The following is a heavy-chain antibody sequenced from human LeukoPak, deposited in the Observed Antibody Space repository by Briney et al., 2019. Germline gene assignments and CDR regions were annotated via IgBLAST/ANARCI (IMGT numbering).Heavy chain of an antibody. V-gene: IGHV1-69*06. D-gene: IGHD2-2*01. CDR1: GGTFSSYA. Sequence: SVKVSCKASGGTFSSYAISWVRQAPGQGLEWMGGIIPIFGTANFAQKFQGRVTITADKSTSTAYMELNSLRSEDTAVYYCAKQGLVPATAGDWGQGTLVTVSS. CDR2: IIPIFGTA. CDR3: AKQGLVPATAGD. J-gene: IGHJ4*02.